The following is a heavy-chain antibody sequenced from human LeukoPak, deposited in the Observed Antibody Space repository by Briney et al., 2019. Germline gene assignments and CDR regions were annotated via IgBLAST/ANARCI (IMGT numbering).Heavy chain of an antibody. D-gene: IGHD3-16*01. CDR3: TTVHGAGPVNFDY. CDR2: IKSRTDGETT. Sequence: GGSLRLSCTASGFTFGSVWMTWVRQAPGKGLEWVGRIKSRTDGETTDYAAPVKGRFSISRDDSENTLYLQMNSLKNEDTAVYFCTTVHGAGPVNFDYWGKGSLVTVSS. V-gene: IGHV3-15*01. CDR1: GFTFGSVW. J-gene: IGHJ4*02.